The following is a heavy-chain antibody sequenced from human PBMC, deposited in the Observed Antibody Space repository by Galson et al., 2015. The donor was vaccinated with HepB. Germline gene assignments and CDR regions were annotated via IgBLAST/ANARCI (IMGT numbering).Heavy chain of an antibody. J-gene: IGHJ3*02. V-gene: IGHV1-24*01. Sequence: SVTVSCKVSAYTVTELSLRWVRQAPGKGLEWMGGFDPEDFEVVYAQKFQGRVSMTEDTSTDTAYMELSSLRSEDTAVYYCATTPDSSGYPTDALDIWGQGTMVTVSS. CDR3: ATTPDSSGYPTDALDI. CDR1: AYTVTELS. CDR2: FDPEDFEV. D-gene: IGHD6-19*01.